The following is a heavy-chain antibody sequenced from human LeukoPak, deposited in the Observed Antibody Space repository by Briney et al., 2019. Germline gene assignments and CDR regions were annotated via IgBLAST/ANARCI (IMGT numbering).Heavy chain of an antibody. Sequence: ASVKVSCKASGYTFTSYGISLVRQAPGQGLEWMGWISAYNGNTNYAQKLQGRVTMTTDTSTSTAYMELRSLRSDDTAVYYCARGTGIVVVPASFGGWFDPWGQGTLVTVSS. V-gene: IGHV1-18*01. CDR1: GYTFTSYG. D-gene: IGHD2-2*01. J-gene: IGHJ5*02. CDR3: ARGTGIVVVPASFGGWFDP. CDR2: ISAYNGNT.